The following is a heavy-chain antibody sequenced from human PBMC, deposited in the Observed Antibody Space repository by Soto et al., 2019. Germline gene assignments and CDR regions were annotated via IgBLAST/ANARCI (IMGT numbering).Heavy chain of an antibody. Sequence: SETLSLTCTVSGGSISSYYWSWIRQPPGKGLEWIGYIYYSGSTNYNPSLKSRVTISVDTSKNQFSLKLSSVTAADTAVYYCARTEDSSGWYWNDYWGQGTLVTVSS. CDR2: IYYSGST. V-gene: IGHV4-59*01. J-gene: IGHJ4*02. CDR1: GGSISSYY. CDR3: ARTEDSSGWYWNDY. D-gene: IGHD6-19*01.